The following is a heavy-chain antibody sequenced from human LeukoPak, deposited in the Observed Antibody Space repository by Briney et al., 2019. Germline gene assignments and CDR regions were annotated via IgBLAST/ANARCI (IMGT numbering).Heavy chain of an antibody. V-gene: IGHV3-74*01. Sequence: GGSLRLSCAASGFSISSNWMHWVCHGQGKGLGWVSRIKIDGSTNYTDYAKGRVTISRDNAKNTISLQMNSLRADDTAVYYCARAPSETGGYYPEYFRHWGQGTLVTVSS. CDR3: ARAPSETGGYYPEYFRH. D-gene: IGHD3-22*01. CDR2: IKIDGST. J-gene: IGHJ1*01. CDR1: GFSISSNW.